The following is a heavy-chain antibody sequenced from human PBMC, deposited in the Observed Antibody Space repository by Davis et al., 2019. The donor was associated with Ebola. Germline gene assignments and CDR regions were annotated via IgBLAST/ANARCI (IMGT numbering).Heavy chain of an antibody. D-gene: IGHD3-10*01. CDR2: ISYDGSNK. V-gene: IGHV3-30-3*01. CDR1: GFTFSSYA. J-gene: IGHJ4*02. Sequence: PGGSLRLSCAASGFTFSSYAMHWVRQAPGKGLEWVAVISYDGSNKYYADSVKGRFTISRDNSKNTLYLQMNSLRAEDTAVYYCTTAIWFGELSLIDYWGQGTLVTVSS. CDR3: TTAIWFGELSLIDY.